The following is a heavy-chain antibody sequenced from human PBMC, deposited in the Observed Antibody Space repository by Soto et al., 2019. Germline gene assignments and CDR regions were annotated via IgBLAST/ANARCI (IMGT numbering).Heavy chain of an antibody. J-gene: IGHJ4*02. CDR1: GGSFSSYS. CDR2: IYYSGST. Sequence: QVRLRESGQGLVKPSETLSLPCTVPGGSFSSYSWGWIRQPPGKGLEWIGYIYYSGSTNYNPSLKSRVTISVDTSKNQFSLKLSSVTAADTAVYYCARQWGDYVCDYWGQGTLVTVSS. D-gene: IGHD3-16*01. CDR3: ARQWGDYVCDY. V-gene: IGHV4-59*08.